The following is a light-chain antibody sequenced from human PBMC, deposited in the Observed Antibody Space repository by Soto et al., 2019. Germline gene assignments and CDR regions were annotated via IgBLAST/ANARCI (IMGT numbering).Light chain of an antibody. CDR3: SSYTSSSTLYVV. V-gene: IGLV2-14*01. CDR1: SGDVGGYNY. CDR2: DVS. J-gene: IGLJ2*01. Sequence: QSALTQPASVSGSPGQSFTISCTGTSGDVGGYNYVSWYQQHPGQAPKLMIYDVSNRPSGVSNRFSGSKSGNTASLTISGLQAEDEADYYCSSYTSSSTLYVVFGGGTKLTVL.